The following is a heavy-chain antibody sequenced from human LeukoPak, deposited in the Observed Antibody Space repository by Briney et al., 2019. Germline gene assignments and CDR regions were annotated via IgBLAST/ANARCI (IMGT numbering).Heavy chain of an antibody. CDR3: ARDGNTALGVRNDY. CDR2: INPNSGGT. CDR1: GYAFTGYY. V-gene: IGHV1-2*02. J-gene: IGHJ4*02. D-gene: IGHD5-18*01. Sequence: GASVKVSCKASGYAFTGYYMHWVRQAPGQGLEWMGWINPNSGGTNYAQKFQGRVTMTRDTSISTAYMELSRLRSDDTAVYYCARDGNTALGVRNDYWGQGTLVTVSS.